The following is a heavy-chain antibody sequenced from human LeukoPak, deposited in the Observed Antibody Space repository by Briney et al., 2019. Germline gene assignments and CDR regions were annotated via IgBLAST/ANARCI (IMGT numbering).Heavy chain of an antibody. Sequence: SQTLSLTCTVSGGSISTGSYYWNWIRRPAGKGLEWIGRIYTSGSTNYNPSLKSRVTLSVDTSKNQFFLKLNSVTAADTAVYYCARVARSMSSSSEDSWGQGTLVTVSS. D-gene: IGHD6-13*01. CDR3: ARVARSMSSSSEDS. CDR1: GGSISTGSYY. J-gene: IGHJ4*02. CDR2: IYTSGST. V-gene: IGHV4-61*02.